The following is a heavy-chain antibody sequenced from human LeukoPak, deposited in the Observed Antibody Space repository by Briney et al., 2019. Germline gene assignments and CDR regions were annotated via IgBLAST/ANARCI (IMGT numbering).Heavy chain of an antibody. CDR1: GYTFTSYA. J-gene: IGHJ3*02. V-gene: IGHV1-3*01. CDR2: INAGNGNT. D-gene: IGHD3-10*01. Sequence: GASVKVSCKASGYTFTSYAMHWVRQAPGQRLEWMGWINAGNGNTKYSQKFQGRVTITRDTSASTAYMELSSLRSEDTAVYYCARDEGLWFADAAFDIWGQGTMVTVSS. CDR3: ARDEGLWFADAAFDI.